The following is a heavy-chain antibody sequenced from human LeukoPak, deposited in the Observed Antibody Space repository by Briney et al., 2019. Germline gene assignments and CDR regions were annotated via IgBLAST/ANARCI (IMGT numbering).Heavy chain of an antibody. CDR3: ARVVYRGGSGDAFDI. D-gene: IGHD2-15*01. CDR2: ISSSSSYI. V-gene: IGHV3-21*01. Sequence: PGGSLRLSCAASGFAFSSYWMSWVRQAPGKGLEWVSSISSSSSYIYYADSVKGRFTISRDNAKNSLYLQMNSLRAEDTAVYYCARVVYRGGSGDAFDIWGQGTMVTVSS. J-gene: IGHJ3*02. CDR1: GFAFSSYW.